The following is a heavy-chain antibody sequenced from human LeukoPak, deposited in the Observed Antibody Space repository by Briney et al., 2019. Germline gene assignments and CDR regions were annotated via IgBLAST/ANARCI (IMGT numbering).Heavy chain of an antibody. V-gene: IGHV1-18*01. CDR3: ARDRGLQYGGYGDSLGY. Sequence: ASVKVSCKASGYTFTSYGISWVRQAPGQGLEWRGWISAYNGNTNYAQKLQGRVTMTTDTSTSTAYMELRSLRSEDTAVYYCARDRGLQYGGYGDSLGYWGQGTLVTVSS. CDR1: GYTFTSYG. CDR2: ISAYNGNT. J-gene: IGHJ4*02. D-gene: IGHD4-17*01.